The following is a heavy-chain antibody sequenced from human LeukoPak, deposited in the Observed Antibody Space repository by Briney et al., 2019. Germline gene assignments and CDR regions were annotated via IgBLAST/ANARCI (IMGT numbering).Heavy chain of an antibody. Sequence: SETLSLTCAVYGGSFSGYYWSWIRQPPGKGLEWIGEINHSGSTNYNPSLKSRVTISVDTSKNQFSLKLSSVTAADTAVYYCARIPIAAAGTAKSIYYYYYGMDVWGQGTTVTVSS. CDR1: GGSFSGYY. CDR2: INHSGST. CDR3: ARIPIAAAGTAKSIYYYYYGMDV. V-gene: IGHV4-34*01. D-gene: IGHD6-13*01. J-gene: IGHJ6*02.